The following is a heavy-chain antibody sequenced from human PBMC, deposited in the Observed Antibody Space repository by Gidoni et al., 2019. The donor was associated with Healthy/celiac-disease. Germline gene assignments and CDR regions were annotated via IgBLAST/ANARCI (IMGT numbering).Heavy chain of an antibody. CDR3: AKDLGYSSSWYYFDY. J-gene: IGHJ4*02. Sequence: QVQLVESGGGVVQPGRSLRLPCAASGFTFSSYGMHWVRQAPGKGLEWVAVISYDGSNKYYADSVKGRFTISRDNSKNTLYLQMNSLRAEDTAVYYCAKDLGYSSSWYYFDYWGQGTLVTVSS. D-gene: IGHD6-13*01. V-gene: IGHV3-30*18. CDR1: GFTFSSYG. CDR2: ISYDGSNK.